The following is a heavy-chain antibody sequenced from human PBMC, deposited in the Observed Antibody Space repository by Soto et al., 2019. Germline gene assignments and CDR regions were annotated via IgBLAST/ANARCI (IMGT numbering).Heavy chain of an antibody. D-gene: IGHD3-9*01. J-gene: IGHJ4*02. V-gene: IGHV4-39*01. Sequence: QLQLQESGPGLVKPSETLSLTCTVSGGSISSSSYYWGWIRQPPGKGLEWIGSIYYNGSTYYNPFLKSRSTISVGTSKNLFSLKLGSVTAAATAVYYCARTPRYFDWLSSPFDCSVQGTLVTVYS. CDR3: ARTPRYFDWLSSPFDC. CDR1: GGSISSSSYY. CDR2: IYYNGST.